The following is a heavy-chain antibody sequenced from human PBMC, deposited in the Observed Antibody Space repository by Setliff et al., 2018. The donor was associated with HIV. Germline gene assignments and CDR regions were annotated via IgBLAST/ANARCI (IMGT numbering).Heavy chain of an antibody. CDR2: IYYSGST. J-gene: IGHJ4*02. CDR1: GGSISSGGYY. V-gene: IGHV4-31*03. CDR3: ARAKSLVRGVNYFDY. D-gene: IGHD3-10*01. Sequence: SETLSLTCTVSGGSISSGGYYWSWIRQHPGKGLEWIGYIYYSGSTYYNPSLKSRLTMSVDPSKNQFSLRLNSVTAADTAVYYCARAKSLVRGVNYFDYWGQGTLVTVSS.